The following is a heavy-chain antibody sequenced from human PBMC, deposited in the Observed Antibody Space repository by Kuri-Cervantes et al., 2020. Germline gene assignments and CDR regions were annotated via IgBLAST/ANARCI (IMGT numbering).Heavy chain of an antibody. D-gene: IGHD3-9*01. CDR2: ISGSGGST. CDR3: AKDQDYDILTGYPIDY. Sequence: GESLKISCAASGVPFSSYAMSWVRHAPGKGLEWVSAISGSGGSTYYADSVKGRFTISRDNSKNTLYLQMNSLRAEDTALYYCAKDQDYDILTGYPIDYWGQGTLVTVSS. V-gene: IGHV3-23*01. J-gene: IGHJ4*02. CDR1: GVPFSSYA.